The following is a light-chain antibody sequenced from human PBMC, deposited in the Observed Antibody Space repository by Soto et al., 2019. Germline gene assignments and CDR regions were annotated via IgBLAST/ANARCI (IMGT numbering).Light chain of an antibody. Sequence: QSVLTQPASVSGSPGQSITISCTGTSRDVGSYNLVSWYQQHPGNAPKLIIYEGTKRPSGVSYRFSGSKSGNTASLTIFGLQEEDDGDYHCCSFAGSSTYVFGTGTKVTVL. CDR2: EGT. J-gene: IGLJ1*01. V-gene: IGLV2-23*01. CDR1: SRDVGSYNL. CDR3: CSFAGSSTYV.